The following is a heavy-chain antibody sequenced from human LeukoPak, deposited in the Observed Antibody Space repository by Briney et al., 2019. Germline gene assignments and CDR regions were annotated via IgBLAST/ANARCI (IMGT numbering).Heavy chain of an antibody. CDR1: GGSISSYY. J-gene: IGHJ4*02. V-gene: IGHV4-59*01. CDR3: ARYSGYDYYAPTYYFDY. Sequence: SETLSLTCTVSGGSISSYYWSWIRQPPGKGLEWIGYIYYSWSTNYNPSLKSRVTISVATSKNQFSLKLSSVTAADTAVYYCARYSGYDYYAPTYYFDYWGQGTLVTVSS. CDR2: IYYSWST. D-gene: IGHD5-12*01.